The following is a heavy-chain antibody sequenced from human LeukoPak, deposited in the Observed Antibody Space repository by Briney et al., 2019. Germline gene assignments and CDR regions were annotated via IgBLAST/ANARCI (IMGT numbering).Heavy chain of an antibody. CDR3: EADPGDY. CDR2: IKQDGSET. V-gene: IGHV3-7*01. Sequence: ETLSLTCIVSGYSISSGYYWGWVRQAPGKGLEWVANIKQDGSETYYVDSVKGRFNISRDNAKNSLYLQMNGLRAEDTAVYYCEADPGDYWGQGTLVTVSS. D-gene: IGHD2-15*01. CDR1: GYSISSGYY. J-gene: IGHJ4*02.